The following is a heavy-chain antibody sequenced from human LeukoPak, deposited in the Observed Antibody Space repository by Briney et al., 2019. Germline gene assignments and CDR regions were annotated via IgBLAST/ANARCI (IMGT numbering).Heavy chain of an antibody. CDR3: ARDRVGATDYFDY. J-gene: IGHJ4*02. Sequence: GGSLRLSCVASGFTFSTYAMSWVRQAPGKGLEWVSFISGSSDSTNYADSVKGRFTISRDNSKNMLFLQMNSLRAEDTAVYYCARDRVGATDYFDYWGQGTLVTVSS. CDR2: ISGSSDST. V-gene: IGHV3-23*01. CDR1: GFTFSTYA. D-gene: IGHD1-26*01.